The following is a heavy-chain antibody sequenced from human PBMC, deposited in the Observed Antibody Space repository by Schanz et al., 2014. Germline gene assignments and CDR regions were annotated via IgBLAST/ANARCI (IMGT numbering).Heavy chain of an antibody. V-gene: IGHV3-23*01. CDR1: GFTFSNHA. D-gene: IGHD3-9*01. CDR2: IGGSGDST. Sequence: EVHLLESGGGLVQPGGSLRLSCAASGFTFSNHALSWVRQAPGKGLWWLSGIGGSGDSTHYADSVKGRFIISRDNSKKPLSLQVNGLTAEDTAVYYCAKHVRSLTGNDYWGQGTLVTVSS. J-gene: IGHJ4*02. CDR3: AKHVRSLTGNDY.